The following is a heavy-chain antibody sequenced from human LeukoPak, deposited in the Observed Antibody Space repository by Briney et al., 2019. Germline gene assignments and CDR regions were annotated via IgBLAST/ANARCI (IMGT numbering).Heavy chain of an antibody. Sequence: GGTLRLSCAASGFTFRSNGLSWVRQAPGKGLEWVSTITGNGGTTYYADSVKGRFTISRDNSKNTLYLQMNSLRAEDTAVYYCARCSPGDSSNFYAVLQYWGQGTQVTVST. CDR1: GFTFRSNG. J-gene: IGHJ4*02. D-gene: IGHD3-22*01. CDR2: ITGNGGTT. V-gene: IGHV3-23*01. CDR3: ARCSPGDSSNFYAVLQY.